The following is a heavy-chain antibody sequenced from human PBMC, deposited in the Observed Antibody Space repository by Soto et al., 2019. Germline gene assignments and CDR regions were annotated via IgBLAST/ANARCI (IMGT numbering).Heavy chain of an antibody. J-gene: IGHJ6*03. CDR1: GFIFDDYA. CDR2: INWNSGSR. CDR3: AKAGAGYDSGDHDYYYYMDV. D-gene: IGHD3-10*01. Sequence: EVHLVESGGGLVQPGRSLRLSCAASGFIFDDYAMHWVRQAPGKGLEWVSGINWNSGSRGYADSVKGRFTISRDNAKNSLYLQMSSLRAEDTALYYCAKAGAGYDSGDHDYYYYMDVSGKGTTVTVSS. V-gene: IGHV3-9*01.